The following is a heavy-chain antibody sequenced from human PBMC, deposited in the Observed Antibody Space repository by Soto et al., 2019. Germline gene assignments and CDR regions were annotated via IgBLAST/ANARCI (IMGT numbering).Heavy chain of an antibody. Sequence: SVKVSCKAPGGTFSTFAFHWVRQAPGQGLESMGETIALFGKANYAEKFEGRVTFSADRSTKTVFMEVHRLRSDDTAISFGVTGTRNITHYFQSWGPGTVVTFAS. CDR3: VTGTRNITHYFQS. J-gene: IGHJ1*01. D-gene: IGHD1-1*01. CDR1: GGTFSTFA. CDR2: TIALFGKA. V-gene: IGHV1-69*06.